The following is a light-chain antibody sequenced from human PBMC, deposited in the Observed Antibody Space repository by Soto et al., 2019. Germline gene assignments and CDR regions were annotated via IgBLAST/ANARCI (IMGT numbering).Light chain of an antibody. V-gene: IGKV3-11*01. CDR2: DAS. CDR3: QQRSIWPPFT. J-gene: IGKJ3*01. CDR1: QSVTTY. Sequence: IVLTQSPATLSLSPGERATLSCRASQSVTTYLAWYQQKPGQAPRLLIYDASNRATGIPARFSGSGSGTDFTLTISSLEPEDFAVYYCQQRSIWPPFTFGPGTRVDI.